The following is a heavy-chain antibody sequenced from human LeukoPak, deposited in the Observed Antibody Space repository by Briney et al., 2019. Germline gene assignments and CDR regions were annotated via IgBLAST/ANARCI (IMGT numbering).Heavy chain of an antibody. J-gene: IGHJ6*03. D-gene: IGHD3-10*01. V-gene: IGHV3-74*01. CDR1: GFTFSRYW. CDR3: VRDRMARGVMVYYYMDL. Sequence: GGSLRLSCAASGFTFSRYWMHWVRQAPGKGLVWVSRINPDGSSTDYADSVKGRFTISRDNAKNTLFLQMNSLGVEDTAVYYCVRDRMARGVMVYYYMDLWGKGTTVTVSS. CDR2: INPDGSST.